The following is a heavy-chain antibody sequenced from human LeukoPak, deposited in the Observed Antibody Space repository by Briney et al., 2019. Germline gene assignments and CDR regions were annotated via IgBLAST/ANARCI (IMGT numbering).Heavy chain of an antibody. CDR2: MKEDGSEK. D-gene: IGHD2-8*01. CDR1: PFTSSGHW. Sequence: PGGSLRLSCAASPFTSSGHWMSWVRQAPGKGLEWVANMKEDGSEKYYLDSVKGRFTISRDNAKNSLHLQINSLRVEDTAVYYCARNSFAELMLLGSAYGMDVWGQGTTVIVSS. J-gene: IGHJ6*02. CDR3: ARNSFAELMLLGSAYGMDV. V-gene: IGHV3-7*01.